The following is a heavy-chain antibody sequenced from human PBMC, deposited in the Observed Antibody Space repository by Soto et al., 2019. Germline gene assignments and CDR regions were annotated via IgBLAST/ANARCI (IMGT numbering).Heavy chain of an antibody. V-gene: IGHV1-69*12. CDR3: ARHLLGSGYTYGDV. CDR2: IIPIDATV. CDR1: GGTFSNYA. J-gene: IGHJ6*01. Sequence: QVQLVQSGAEVKKPGSSVKVSCKASGGTFSNYALISWVRQAPGQGLEWMGGIIPIDATVNYAQKFQGRIKITADEPTTTAYMDLGSLRSEGTAVYYCARHLLGSGYTYGDVRGQGTTVTVSS. D-gene: IGHD5-18*01.